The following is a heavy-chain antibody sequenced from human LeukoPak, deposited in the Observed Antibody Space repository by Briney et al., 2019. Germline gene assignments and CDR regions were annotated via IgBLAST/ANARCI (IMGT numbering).Heavy chain of an antibody. V-gene: IGHV3-21*01. J-gene: IGHJ4*02. CDR3: ARERDYSNYVDY. Sequence: GGSLRLSCAASGFTFSSYSMNWVRQAPGKGLEWVSSISSSSSSYIYYADSVKGRFTTSRDNAKNSLYLQMNSLRAEDTAVYYCARERDYSNYVDYWGQGTLVTVSS. CDR1: GFTFSSYS. D-gene: IGHD4-11*01. CDR2: ISSSSSSYI.